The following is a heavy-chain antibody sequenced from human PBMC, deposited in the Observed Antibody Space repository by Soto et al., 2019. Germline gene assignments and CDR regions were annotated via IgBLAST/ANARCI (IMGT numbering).Heavy chain of an antibody. Sequence: GGSLRLSCAASGFTFSSYSMNWIRQAPGKGLEWVSYISSSSSTIYYADSVKGRFTISRDNAKNSLYLQMNSLRAADTAVYYCARGTRSTLMTMAHFDYWGQGTLVTVSS. V-gene: IGHV3-48*01. D-gene: IGHD1-1*01. CDR1: GFTFSSYS. CDR3: ARGTRSTLMTMAHFDY. CDR2: ISSSSSTI. J-gene: IGHJ4*02.